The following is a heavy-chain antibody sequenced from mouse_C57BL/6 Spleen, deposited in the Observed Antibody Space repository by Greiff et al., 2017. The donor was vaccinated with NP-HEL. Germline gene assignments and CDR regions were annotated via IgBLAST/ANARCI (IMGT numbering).Heavy chain of an antibody. Sequence: QVQLQQPGAELVRPGSSVKLSCKASGYTFTSYWMDWVKQRPGQGLEWIGNIYPSDSETHYKQKFKDKATLTVDKSSSTAYMQRSSLTSEDSAVYCCAREGVSGGLRFAYWGQGTLVTVSA. J-gene: IGHJ3*01. V-gene: IGHV1-61*01. CDR2: IYPSDSET. CDR1: GYTFTSYW. D-gene: IGHD2-2*01. CDR3: AREGVSGGLRFAY.